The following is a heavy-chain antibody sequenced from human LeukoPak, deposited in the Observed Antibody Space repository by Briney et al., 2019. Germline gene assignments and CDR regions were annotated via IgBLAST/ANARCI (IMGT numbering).Heavy chain of an antibody. Sequence: GGSLRLSCAASGFTVSSSYMTWVRQAPGKGLEWVSSISSSSSYIYYADSVKGRFTISRDNSKNTLYLQMNSLRAEDTAVYYCAKYLKGDCYSTFIDYWGQGTLVTVSS. CDR2: ISSSSSYI. V-gene: IGHV3-21*04. J-gene: IGHJ4*02. CDR1: GFTVSSSY. CDR3: AKYLKGDCYSTFIDY. D-gene: IGHD2-21*02.